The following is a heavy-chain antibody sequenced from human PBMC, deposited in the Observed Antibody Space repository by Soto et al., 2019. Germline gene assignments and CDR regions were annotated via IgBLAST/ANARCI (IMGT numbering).Heavy chain of an antibody. J-gene: IGHJ6*02. CDR2: INPDSGAT. Sequence: QAQLEQSGAEVRKPGASVKVSCKASGYMFTGYIMHWVRQAPGQGLEWVGWINPDSGATNYAQMFQDRVTMTGDVSVSTAYLELRRLRSDDTAIYYCAREVTMIRGARVYGMDVWGQGTTVTVSS. CDR3: AREVTMIRGARVYGMDV. V-gene: IGHV1-2*02. D-gene: IGHD3-10*01. CDR1: GYMFTGYI.